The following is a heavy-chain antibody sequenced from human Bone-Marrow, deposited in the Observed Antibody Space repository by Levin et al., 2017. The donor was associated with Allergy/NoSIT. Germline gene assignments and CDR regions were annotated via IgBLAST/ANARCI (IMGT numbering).Heavy chain of an antibody. CDR2: ICPGDSDT. V-gene: IGHV5-51*01. Sequence: GGSLRLSCKGSGYNFTSYWIVWVRQMPGKGLEWMGIICPGDSDTRYSPSFQGQVTISADKSISTAYLQWSSLKASDTAMYYCARRAYGSGTYHQDYWGQGTLVTVSS. J-gene: IGHJ4*01. CDR1: GYNFTSYW. D-gene: IGHD3-10*01. CDR3: ARRAYGSGTYHQDY.